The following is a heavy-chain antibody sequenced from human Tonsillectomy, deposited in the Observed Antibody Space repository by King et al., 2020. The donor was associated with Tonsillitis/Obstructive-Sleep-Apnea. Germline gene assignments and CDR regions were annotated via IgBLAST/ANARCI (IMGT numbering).Heavy chain of an antibody. CDR3: AREGIYYSSGYADSFDI. Sequence: QLVQSGGGVVQPGRSLRLSCAASGFTFSSYAIHWVRQAPGKGLEWVAVISYDGINKYYADSVKGRFTISRDNSKNTLDLQMNSLRPEDTAVYYCAREGIYYSSGYADSFDILGQGTMVTVSS. J-gene: IGHJ3*02. CDR2: ISYDGINK. V-gene: IGHV3-30*04. D-gene: IGHD3-22*01. CDR1: GFTFSSYA.